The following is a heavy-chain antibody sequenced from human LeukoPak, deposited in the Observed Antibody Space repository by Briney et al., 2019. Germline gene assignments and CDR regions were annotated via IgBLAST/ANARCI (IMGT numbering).Heavy chain of an antibody. J-gene: IGHJ4*02. CDR2: INPSGGST. Sequence: ASVKVSCKASGYTFTSYGISWVRQAPGQGLEWMGIINPSGGSTSYAQKFQGRVTMTRDMSTSTVYMELSSLRSEDTAVYYCARGPLSDDYGGNVPFDYWGQGTLVTVSS. D-gene: IGHD4-23*01. CDR1: GYTFTSYG. V-gene: IGHV1-46*01. CDR3: ARGPLSDDYGGNVPFDY.